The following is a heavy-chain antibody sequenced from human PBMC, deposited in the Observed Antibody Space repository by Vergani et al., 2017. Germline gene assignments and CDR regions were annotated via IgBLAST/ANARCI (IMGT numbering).Heavy chain of an antibody. CDR2: IYPGDSDT. D-gene: IGHD3-3*01. V-gene: IGHV5-51*01. J-gene: IGHJ4*02. Sequence: EVLLVQSGAEVKKPGESLKIFCEGSGYSFTNYWIGWVRQMPXKGLEWMGIIYPGDSDTRYSPSFQGQVTISADKSISTAYLQWSSLKAADTAVYYCGRQSRENGVVPSNTQFDYWGQGTLVTVSS. CDR3: GRQSRENGVVPSNTQFDY. CDR1: GYSFTNYW.